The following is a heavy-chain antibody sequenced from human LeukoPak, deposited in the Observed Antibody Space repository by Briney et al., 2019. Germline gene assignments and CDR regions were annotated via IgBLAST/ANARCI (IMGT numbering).Heavy chain of an antibody. J-gene: IGHJ4*02. Sequence: GGSLRLSCAASGFTFSSNYMSWVRQAPGKGREWVSVIYSGGSTYYADTVKGRFTISRDNSKNTLYLQMNSLRAEDTAVYYCARDRGYCSSTSCFFDYWGQGTLVTVSS. CDR2: IYSGGST. CDR1: GFTFSSNY. V-gene: IGHV3-66*01. CDR3: ARDRGYCSSTSCFFDY. D-gene: IGHD2-2*01.